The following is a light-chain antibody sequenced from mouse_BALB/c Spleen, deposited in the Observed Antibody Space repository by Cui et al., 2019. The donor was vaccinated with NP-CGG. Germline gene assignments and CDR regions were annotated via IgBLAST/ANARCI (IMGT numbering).Light chain of an antibody. CDR3: ALWYSNHWV. V-gene: IGLV1*01. Sequence: QAAVTQESAPTTSPGETVTLTCRSSTRAVTTSNYANWVQEKPVHLFTGLIGGTNNRAPGVPARFSGSLIGDKAALTITGAQTEDEAIYFCALWYSNHWVFGGGTRLTVL. CDR2: GTN. J-gene: IGLJ1*01. CDR1: TRAVTTSNY.